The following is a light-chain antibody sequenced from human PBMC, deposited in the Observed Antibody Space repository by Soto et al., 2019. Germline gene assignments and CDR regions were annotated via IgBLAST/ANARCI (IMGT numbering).Light chain of an antibody. J-gene: IGKJ5*01. CDR3: QQHNQWPIT. Sequence: EIVMTQSPATLSVSPGETASLSCRASQSAGNFLAWYQQKPGQAPRLLIYYISPRATGIPARFSGSGSGTEFTLTINCLQSEDSAVYYCQQHNQWPITFGQGTRLEN. CDR2: YIS. V-gene: IGKV3D-15*01. CDR1: QSAGNF.